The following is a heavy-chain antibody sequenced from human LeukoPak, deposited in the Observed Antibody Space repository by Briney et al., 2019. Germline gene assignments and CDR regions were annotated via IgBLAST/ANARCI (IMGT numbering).Heavy chain of an antibody. CDR2: IYYSGST. D-gene: IGHD2-2*01. CDR1: GGSISSYY. Sequence: SETLSLTCTVSGGSISSYYWSWIRQPPGKGLEWIGYIYYSGSTNYNPSLKSRVTISVDRSKNQFSLKLSSVTAADTAVYYCARGIVVVPAALGTFDYWGQGTLVTVSS. V-gene: IGHV4-59*12. CDR3: ARGIVVVPAALGTFDY. J-gene: IGHJ4*02.